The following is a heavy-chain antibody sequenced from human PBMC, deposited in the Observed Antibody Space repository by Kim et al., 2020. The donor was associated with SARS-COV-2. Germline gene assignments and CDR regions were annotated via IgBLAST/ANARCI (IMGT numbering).Heavy chain of an antibody. D-gene: IGHD3-10*01. Sequence: YAESVKGRFTNSRDNSKNTLYLQMNRLRAEDTAVYYCASPSITSEGAFDIWGQGTMVTVSS. J-gene: IGHJ3*02. CDR3: ASPSITSEGAFDI. V-gene: IGHV3-53*01.